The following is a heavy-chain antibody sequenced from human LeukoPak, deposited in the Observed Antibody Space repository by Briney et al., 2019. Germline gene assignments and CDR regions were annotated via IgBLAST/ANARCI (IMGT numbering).Heavy chain of an antibody. V-gene: IGHV1-18*01. J-gene: IGHJ5*02. CDR1: GYTFTSYG. CDR3: ARAIQYNWNRSDNWFDP. Sequence: GAPVKVSCKASGYTFTSYGISWVRQAPGQGLEWMGWISAYNGNTNYAQKLQGRVTMTTDTSTSTAYMELRSLRSDDTAVYYCARAIQYNWNRSDNWFDPWGQGTLVTVSS. D-gene: IGHD1/OR15-1a*01. CDR2: ISAYNGNT.